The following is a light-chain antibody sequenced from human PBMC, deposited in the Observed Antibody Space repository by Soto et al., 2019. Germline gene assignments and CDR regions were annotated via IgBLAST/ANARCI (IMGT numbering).Light chain of an antibody. CDR1: SSNIGSNT. Sequence: QSVLTQPPSASGTPGQRVTISCSGSSSNIGSNTVNWYQQLPGTAPKLLIYINNHRPSGVPARFSGSKSGTSASLAISGLQSEDEADDYCAAWDDSMNGVVFGGGTKVTVL. V-gene: IGLV1-44*01. CDR2: INN. J-gene: IGLJ2*01. CDR3: AAWDDSMNGVV.